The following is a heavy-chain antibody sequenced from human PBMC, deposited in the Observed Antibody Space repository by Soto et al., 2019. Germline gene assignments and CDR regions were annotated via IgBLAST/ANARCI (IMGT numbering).Heavy chain of an antibody. CDR2: IYYSGST. D-gene: IGHD6-25*01. J-gene: IGHJ4*02. V-gene: IGHV4-59*01. Sequence: SETLSLTCTVSGGSISSYYWSWIRPPPGKGLEWIGYIYYSGSTNYNPSLNSRATTSVDTSKIQFSLMRSSVTAAYSAVYYCARSCGCGLLFDYWGQGTLVTVSS. CDR3: ARSCGCGLLFDY. CDR1: GGSISSYY.